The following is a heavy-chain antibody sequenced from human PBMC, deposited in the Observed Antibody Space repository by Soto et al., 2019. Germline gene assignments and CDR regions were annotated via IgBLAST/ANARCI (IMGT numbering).Heavy chain of an antibody. CDR3: ARHGRVACSSTSCYTLANYYGMDV. CDR1: GYSFTSYW. J-gene: IGHJ6*02. D-gene: IGHD2-2*02. Sequence: PGESLKISCKGSGYSFTSYWIGWVRQMPGKGLEWMGIIYPGDSDTRYSPSFQGQVTISADKSISTAYLQWSSLKASDTAMYYCARHGRVACSSTSCYTLANYYGMDVCGQGSTVIGSS. V-gene: IGHV5-51*01. CDR2: IYPGDSDT.